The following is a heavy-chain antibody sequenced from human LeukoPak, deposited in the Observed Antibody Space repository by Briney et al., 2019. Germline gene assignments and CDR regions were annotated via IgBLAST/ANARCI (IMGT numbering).Heavy chain of an antibody. Sequence: PGGSLRLSCAASGFTFNISGMHWVRQVPGKGLEWVTFIQYNGNNKYYTESVKGRFTISRDNSKNTLYLQMNSLRAEDTAVYYCARDPGIAMAGNHGGQDYWGQGTLVTVSS. V-gene: IGHV3-30*02. J-gene: IGHJ4*02. CDR2: IQYNGNNK. CDR1: GFTFNISG. D-gene: IGHD6-19*01. CDR3: ARDPGIAMAGNHGGQDY.